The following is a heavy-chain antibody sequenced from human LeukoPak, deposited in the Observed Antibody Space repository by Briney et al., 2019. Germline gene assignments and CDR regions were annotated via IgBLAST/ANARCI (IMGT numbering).Heavy chain of an antibody. D-gene: IGHD3-22*01. CDR1: GSTFTGYY. CDR2: INPNSGGT. Sequence: ASVKVSCKASGSTFTGYYMHWVRQAPGQGLEWMGWINPNSGGTNYAQKFQGRVTMTRDTSNSTAYMELSRLRSDDTAVYYCARDPYYDSSDYSFDYWGQGTLVTVSS. V-gene: IGHV1-2*02. CDR3: ARDPYYDSSDYSFDY. J-gene: IGHJ4*02.